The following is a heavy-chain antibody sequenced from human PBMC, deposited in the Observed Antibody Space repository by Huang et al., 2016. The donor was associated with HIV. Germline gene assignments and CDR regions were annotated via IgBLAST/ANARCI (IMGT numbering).Heavy chain of an antibody. Sequence: VQLQESGPGLVKPSQTLSLSCNVSGASIASGSYFWNGIRQPAGGGLEWIGHIYTPGSTDYNPSRKSRVAVSSDTAKNQCSLSLRSVTAADTAVYFCARGRVTSSGVVQSYDYWGQGSLVTVSS. CDR2: IYTPGST. V-gene: IGHV4-61*09. D-gene: IGHD3-3*01. J-gene: IGHJ4*02. CDR3: ARGRVTSSGVVQSYDY. CDR1: GASIASGSYF.